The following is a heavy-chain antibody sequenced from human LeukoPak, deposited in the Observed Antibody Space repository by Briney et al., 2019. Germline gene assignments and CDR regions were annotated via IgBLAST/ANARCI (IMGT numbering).Heavy chain of an antibody. CDR2: NSGSGGST. Sequence: GGSLRLSCAASGFTFSSYAMSWVRQAPGKGLEWVSANSGSGGSTYYADSVKGRFTISRDNSKNTLYLQMNSLRAEDTAVYYCVRVYNGAFDYWGQGTLVTVSS. J-gene: IGHJ4*02. V-gene: IGHV3-23*01. D-gene: IGHD1-14*01. CDR3: VRVYNGAFDY. CDR1: GFTFSSYA.